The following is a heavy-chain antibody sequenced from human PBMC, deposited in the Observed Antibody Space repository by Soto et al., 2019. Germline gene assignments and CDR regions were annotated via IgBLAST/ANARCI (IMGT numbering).Heavy chain of an antibody. D-gene: IGHD3-3*01. CDR2: ISPFNYNT. CDR3: ARGGRRLGGFDP. V-gene: IGHV1-18*01. J-gene: IGHJ5*02. Sequence: QVQLMQSRPEVKTPGASVKLSCKASGYTFSSYVITWVRQAPGQGLEWMGWISPFNYNTNYAQKFQGRVTMTTDTPTNTAYMERRSLRSDDTAVYYSARGGRRLGGFDPWGQGTLVTVSS. CDR1: GYTFSSYV.